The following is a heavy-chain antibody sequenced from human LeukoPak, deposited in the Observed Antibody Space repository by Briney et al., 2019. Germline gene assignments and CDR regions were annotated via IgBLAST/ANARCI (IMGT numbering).Heavy chain of an antibody. CDR3: ARDYRGWSSLYYYGMDV. CDR1: GFTFSSYW. J-gene: IGHJ6*02. Sequence: GGSLRLSCAASGFTFSSYWMHWVRQAPGKGLVWVSRINSDGSSTSYADSVKGRFTISRDNAKNSLYLQMNSLRAEDTAVYYCARDYRGWSSLYYYGMDVWGQGTTVTVSS. CDR2: INSDGSST. D-gene: IGHD3-16*02. V-gene: IGHV3-74*01.